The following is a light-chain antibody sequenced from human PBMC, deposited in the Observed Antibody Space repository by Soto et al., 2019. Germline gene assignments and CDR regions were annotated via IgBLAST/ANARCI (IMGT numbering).Light chain of an antibody. CDR1: QSLVHSDGNTY. CDR3: MQGTHWLT. CDR2: KVS. Sequence: DLVMTQSPLSLPVTLGQPASISCRSSQSLVHSDGNTYLNWFQQRPDQSPRRLIYKVSNRDSGVPDRFSGSGSGTDFTLKISRVEAEDVGVYYCMQGTHWLTFGGGTKVEIK. J-gene: IGKJ4*01. V-gene: IGKV2-30*02.